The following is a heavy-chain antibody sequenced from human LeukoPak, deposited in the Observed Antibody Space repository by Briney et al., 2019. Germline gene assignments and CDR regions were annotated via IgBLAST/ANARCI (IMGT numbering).Heavy chain of an antibody. CDR1: GFTFSIYA. V-gene: IGHV3-21*01. J-gene: IGHJ4*02. CDR3: ARAYSSSWYYYY. CDR2: ISSSSSYI. D-gene: IGHD6-13*01. Sequence: GGSLRLSCAASGFTFSIYAMSWVRQAPGKGLEGVSSISSSSSYIYYADSVKGRFTISRDNAKNSLYLQMNSLRAEDTAVYYCARAYSSSWYYYYWGQGTLVTVSS.